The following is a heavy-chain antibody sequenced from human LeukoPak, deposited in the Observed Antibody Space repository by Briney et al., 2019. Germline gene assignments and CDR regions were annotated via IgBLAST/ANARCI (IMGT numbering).Heavy chain of an antibody. CDR2: VHYTWNT. J-gene: IGHJ6*02. CDR1: GGSIGSYH. CDR3: ARVASKGGMDV. Sequence: SETLSLTCSVSGGSIGSYHWSWIRQPPGKGLEWIGHVHYTWNTKYNPSPTGRVSISLDRSKNQFSLSLSSLTAADTAVYYCARVASKGGMDVWGQGTTVIVSS. V-gene: IGHV4-59*01.